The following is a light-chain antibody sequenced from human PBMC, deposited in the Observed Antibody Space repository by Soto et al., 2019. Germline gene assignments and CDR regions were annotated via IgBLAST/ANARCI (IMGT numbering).Light chain of an antibody. CDR3: QSYDSSLSGSA. CDR2: GNS. J-gene: IGLJ1*01. V-gene: IGLV1-40*01. Sequence: QSVLTQPPSVSGAPVQRGTISCTESSSNFGAGYDVHWYQQLPGTAPKLLIYGNSNRPSGVPDRFSGSKSGTSASLAITGLQAEDEADYYCQSYDSSLSGSAFGTGTKVTVL. CDR1: SSNFGAGYD.